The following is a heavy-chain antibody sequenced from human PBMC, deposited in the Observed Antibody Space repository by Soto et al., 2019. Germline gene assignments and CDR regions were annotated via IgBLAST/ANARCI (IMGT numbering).Heavy chain of an antibody. Sequence: SVKVSCKASGGTFSSSAISWVRQAPGQGLEWMGGIIPIFGTANYAQKFQGRVTITADESTSTAYMELSSLRSEDTAVYYCASPVTGGNWFDPWGQGTLVTVS. D-gene: IGHD3-10*01. V-gene: IGHV1-69*13. CDR3: ASPVTGGNWFDP. J-gene: IGHJ5*02. CDR2: IIPIFGTA. CDR1: GGTFSSSA.